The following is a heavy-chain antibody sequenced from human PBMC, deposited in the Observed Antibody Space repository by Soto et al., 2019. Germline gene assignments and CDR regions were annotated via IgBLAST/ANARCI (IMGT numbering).Heavy chain of an antibody. D-gene: IGHD4-17*01. CDR2: ISGSGGST. J-gene: IGHJ4*02. V-gene: IGHV3-23*01. CDR1: GFTFSSYA. CDR3: ARNDYGWFFLADY. Sequence: EVQLLESGGGLVQPGGSLRLSCAASGFTFSSYAMSWVRQAPGKGLEWVSAISGSGGSTYYADSVKGRFTISRDNSKNTLYLQMNSPRAEDTAVYYCARNDYGWFFLADYWGQGILVTVSS.